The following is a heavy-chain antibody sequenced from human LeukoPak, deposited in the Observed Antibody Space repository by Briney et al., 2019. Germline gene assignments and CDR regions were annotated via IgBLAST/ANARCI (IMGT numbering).Heavy chain of an antibody. CDR1: GFTLSSYD. D-gene: IGHD1-20*01. J-gene: IGHJ4*02. CDR2: ISYNSGTI. Sequence: SGGSLRLSCAASGFTLSSYDMIWVRQAPGKGLEWVSYISYNSGTIYYADSVKGRFTISRDNAKNTLYLQMNSLRAEDTAVYYCLRDLNWSLDQWGQGTLVTVSS. V-gene: IGHV3-48*01. CDR3: LRDLNWSLDQ.